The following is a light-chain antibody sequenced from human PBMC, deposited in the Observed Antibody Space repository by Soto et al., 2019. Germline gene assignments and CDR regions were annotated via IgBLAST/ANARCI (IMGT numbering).Light chain of an antibody. Sequence: EIVMTQSPATLSVSPGERATLSCRASQSVSSKLVWYQQKPGQAPGLLIYGASTRATGIPARFSGSGSETEFTLSISRLQSEDFAVYYCQQYNNWPPSTFGQGTNLEIK. CDR1: QSVSSK. CDR3: QQYNNWPPST. CDR2: GAS. J-gene: IGKJ2*01. V-gene: IGKV3-15*01.